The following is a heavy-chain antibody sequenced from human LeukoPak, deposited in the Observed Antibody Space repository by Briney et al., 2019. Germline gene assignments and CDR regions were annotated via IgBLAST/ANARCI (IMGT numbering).Heavy chain of an antibody. CDR3: ARGYCSGGSCYSVENWFDP. Sequence: GASVKVSCKAAGYTFTGYYMFRVRQAPGQGLEWMGRINPNSGGTNYAQKFQVRVTMTRDTSISTAYMELSRLRSDDTAVYYCARGYCSGGSCYSVENWFDPWGQGTLVTVSS. V-gene: IGHV1-2*06. CDR1: GYTFTGYY. CDR2: INPNSGGT. J-gene: IGHJ5*02. D-gene: IGHD2-15*01.